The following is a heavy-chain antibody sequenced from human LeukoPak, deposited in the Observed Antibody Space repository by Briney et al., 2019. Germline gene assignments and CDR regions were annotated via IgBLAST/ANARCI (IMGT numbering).Heavy chain of an antibody. D-gene: IGHD3-16*02. CDR2: LNGSGSST. V-gene: IGHV3-23*01. CDR1: GFTFSTYA. CDR3: AKVSLRLRELSSWTLDY. J-gene: IGHJ4*02. Sequence: GGSLRLSCAASGFTFSTYAMSWVRQAPGKGLEWVSSLNGSGSSTSYADSVKGLLTISRDNPKNTLNLQMNSLRAEDTAIYDCAKVSLRLRELSSWTLDYWGQGTLVTVSS.